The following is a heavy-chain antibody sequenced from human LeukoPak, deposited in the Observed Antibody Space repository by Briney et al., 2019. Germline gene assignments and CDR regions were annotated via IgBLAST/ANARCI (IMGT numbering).Heavy chain of an antibody. Sequence: SQTLSLTCAISGDSVSSNSAAWNWIRQSPSRGLEWLGRTYYRSKWCNDYAVSVKSRITINPDTSKNQFSLQLNSVTPEDTAVYYCARGPRRYSSSSSGFDYWGQGTLVTVSS. CDR1: GDSVSSNSAA. CDR3: ARGPRRYSSSSSGFDY. D-gene: IGHD6-6*01. J-gene: IGHJ4*02. CDR2: TYYRSKWCN. V-gene: IGHV6-1*01.